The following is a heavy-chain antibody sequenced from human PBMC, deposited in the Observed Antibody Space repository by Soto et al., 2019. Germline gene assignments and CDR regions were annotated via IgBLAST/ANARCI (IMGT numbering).Heavy chain of an antibody. Sequence: QVHLVQSGAEVKKPGASVKVSCKGSGYTFTSYGITWVRQAPGQGLERMGWISAHNGNTDYAQKLQGRVTVTRDTSSSSACMGLRSLRSDDTAGYYWAGGRYGDYWGQGALVTVSS. D-gene: IGHD1-1*01. CDR3: AGGRYGDY. CDR1: GYTFTSYG. J-gene: IGHJ4*02. CDR2: ISAHNGNT. V-gene: IGHV1-18*01.